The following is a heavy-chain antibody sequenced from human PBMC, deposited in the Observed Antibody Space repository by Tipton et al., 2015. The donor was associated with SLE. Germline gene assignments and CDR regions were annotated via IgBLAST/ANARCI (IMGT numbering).Heavy chain of an antibody. CDR1: GDSVSSNSAA. V-gene: IGHV6-1*01. Sequence: GLVKPSQTLSLTCDISGDSVSSNSAAWNWIRQSPSRGLEWLGRTYYRSKWYIDYAVSVRSRIIINPDTSKNQLSLQLNSVTPEDTAVYYCARAAGGTFGHWGQGTLVTVSS. J-gene: IGHJ1*01. D-gene: IGHD6-13*01. CDR3: ARAAGGTFGH. CDR2: TYYRSKWYI.